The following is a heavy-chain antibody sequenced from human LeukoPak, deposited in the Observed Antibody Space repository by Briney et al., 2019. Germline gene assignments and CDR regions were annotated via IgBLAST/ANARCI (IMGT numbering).Heavy chain of an antibody. CDR2: ISSSGSTM. J-gene: IGHJ3*02. CDR1: GFTFSSYE. CDR3: ARDPRSPAQKSGTFDI. D-gene: IGHD1-26*01. V-gene: IGHV3-48*03. Sequence: GGSLRLSCAASGFTFSSYEVNWVRQAPGKGLEWVSYISSSGSTMYYADSVKGRFTISRDNAKNSLYLQMNSLRAEDTAVYYCARDPRSPAQKSGTFDIWGQGTMVTVSS.